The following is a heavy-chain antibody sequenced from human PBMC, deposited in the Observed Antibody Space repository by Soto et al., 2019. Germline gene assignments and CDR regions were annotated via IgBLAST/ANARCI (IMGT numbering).Heavy chain of an antibody. V-gene: IGHV4-59*08. Sequence: SETLSLTCSVSGGSISSYYWSWIRQPPGKGLEWIGYIYYSGSTNYNPSLKSRVTISVDTSKNQFSLKLSSVTAADTAVYYCAGHASYSSGWYDRYDYFDYCGQGSLVTVSS. CDR1: GGSISSYY. J-gene: IGHJ4*02. CDR3: AGHASYSSGWYDRYDYFDY. D-gene: IGHD6-19*01. CDR2: IYYSGST.